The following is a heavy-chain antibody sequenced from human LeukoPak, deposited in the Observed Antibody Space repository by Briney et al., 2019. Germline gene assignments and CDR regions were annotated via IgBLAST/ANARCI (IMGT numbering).Heavy chain of an antibody. Sequence: PGGSLRLSCAASGVTFSDYYMSWSRQAPGTGLEWVSYISSSGSTIYYAHSVKGRFTISRDNAKNSLYLQMNSLRAEDTAVYYCARDGTLDPTNYYYYYMDVWGKGTTVTVSS. CDR1: GVTFSDYY. D-gene: IGHD1-1*01. V-gene: IGHV3-11*01. CDR3: ARDGTLDPTNYYYYYMDV. J-gene: IGHJ6*03. CDR2: ISSSGSTI.